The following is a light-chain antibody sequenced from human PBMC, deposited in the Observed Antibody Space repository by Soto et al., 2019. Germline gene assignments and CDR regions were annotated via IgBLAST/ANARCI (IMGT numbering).Light chain of an antibody. J-gene: IGKJ1*01. CDR1: QGISNY. Sequence: DIQMTQSPSSLSASVGDRVTITCRASQGISNYLAWYQQKPGRVPTLLISAASTLQSGVPSRFSGSGSGTDFTLTITSLQPEDVATYYCQRYKDGSTFGQGTKVEI. CDR3: QRYKDGST. V-gene: IGKV1-27*01. CDR2: AAS.